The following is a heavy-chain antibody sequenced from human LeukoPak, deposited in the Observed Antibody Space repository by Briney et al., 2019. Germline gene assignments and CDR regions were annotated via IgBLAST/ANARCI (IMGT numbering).Heavy chain of an antibody. Sequence: PSETLSLTCAVSGGSISSGGYSWSWIRQPPGKGLEWIGYIYYSGSTYYNPSLKSRVTISVDTSKNQFSLKLSSVTAADTAVYYCASEDIVVVPAAMPGSDAFDIWGQGTMVTVSS. CDR1: GGSISSGGYS. J-gene: IGHJ3*02. CDR3: ASEDIVVVPAAMPGSDAFDI. D-gene: IGHD2-2*01. V-gene: IGHV4-30-4*07. CDR2: IYYSGST.